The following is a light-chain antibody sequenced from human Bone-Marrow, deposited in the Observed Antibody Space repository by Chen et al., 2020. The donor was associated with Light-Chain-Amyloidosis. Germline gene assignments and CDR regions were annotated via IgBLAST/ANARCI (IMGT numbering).Light chain of an antibody. J-gene: IGLJ3*02. V-gene: IGLV1-40*01. Sequence: QPVLTQPPSVSGAPGQRVTISCTGTSSYDVNWYQQLPGTAPKLLIYADTDRPSGVPDRFSGFKSGTSASLAITGLQADDEGDYYCQSYDSTVTGPWVFGGGTKLTVL. CDR2: ADT. CDR3: QSYDSTVTGPWV. CDR1: SSYD.